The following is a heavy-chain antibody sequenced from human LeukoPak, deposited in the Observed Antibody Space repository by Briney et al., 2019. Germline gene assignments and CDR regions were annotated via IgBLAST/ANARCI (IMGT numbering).Heavy chain of an antibody. D-gene: IGHD6-19*01. V-gene: IGHV4-59*01. CDR1: AGFLSSYY. J-gene: IGHJ4*02. CDR2: IYYRGST. Sequence: SETLSLTCTLSAGFLSSYYWSWIRQPPRKGLEWIGYIYYRGSTNYNPSRTSRVTISVDTSKNQFSLKLSSVTAADTAVYYCARAGWLMEPFDYWGQGTLVTVSS. CDR3: ARAGWLMEPFDY.